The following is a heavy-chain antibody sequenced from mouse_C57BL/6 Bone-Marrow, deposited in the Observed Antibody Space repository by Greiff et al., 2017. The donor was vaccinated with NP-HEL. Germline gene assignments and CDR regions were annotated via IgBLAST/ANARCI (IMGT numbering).Heavy chain of an antibody. CDR2: IWSGGST. V-gene: IGHV2-4*01. Sequence: VQLQQSGPGLVQPSQSLSITCTVSGFSLTSYGVHWVRQPPGKGLEWLGVIWSGGSTDYNAAFISRLSISKDNSKSQVFFKMNSLQADDTAIYYCAKKEYYYGSSWYFDVWGTGTTVTVSS. CDR3: AKKEYYYGSSWYFDV. J-gene: IGHJ1*03. CDR1: GFSLTSYG. D-gene: IGHD1-1*01.